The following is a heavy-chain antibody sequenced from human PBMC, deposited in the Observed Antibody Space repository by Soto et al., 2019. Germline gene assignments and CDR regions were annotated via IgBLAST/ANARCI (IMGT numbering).Heavy chain of an antibody. Sequence: GGSLRLSCAASGFTFSSYAMSWVRQAPGRGLEWVSAISGSGGSTYYADSVKGRFTISRDNSKNTLYLQMNSLRAEDTAVYYCAGRYCSGGSSYYSAIKIWIDPWGKGTLVTVSS. CDR1: GFTFSSYA. D-gene: IGHD2-15*01. CDR3: AGRYCSGGSSYYSAIKIWIDP. CDR2: ISGSGGST. J-gene: IGHJ5*02. V-gene: IGHV3-23*01.